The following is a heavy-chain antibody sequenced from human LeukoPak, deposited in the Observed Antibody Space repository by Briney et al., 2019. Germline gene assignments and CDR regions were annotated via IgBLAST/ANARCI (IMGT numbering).Heavy chain of an antibody. J-gene: IGHJ4*02. CDR3: ARVNYYDSSGYYETRDFDY. Sequence: PGGSLRLSCAASGFTFDDYGMSWVRQAPGKGLEWVSGINWNGGSTGYADSVKGRFTISRDNAKNTLYLQMNSLRAEDTAVYYCARVNYYDSSGYYETRDFDYWGQGTLVTVSS. V-gene: IGHV3-20*04. CDR1: GFTFDDYG. CDR2: INWNGGST. D-gene: IGHD3-22*01.